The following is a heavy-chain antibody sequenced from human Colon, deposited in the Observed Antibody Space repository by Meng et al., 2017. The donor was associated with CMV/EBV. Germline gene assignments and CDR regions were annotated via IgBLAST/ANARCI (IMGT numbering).Heavy chain of an antibody. Sequence: QVQRMQSGAGVKEPGASVKVSCKPSGYTFSDYYMHWVRQAPGQGLEWMGWIRSDGSATNYAQKFRGRVTMTRDASVSTAYMELSGLTSDDTAVYFCVRSSGWSLFDYWGPGALVTVSS. J-gene: IGHJ4*02. CDR1: GYTFSDYY. CDR3: VRSSGWSLFDY. D-gene: IGHD6-19*01. V-gene: IGHV1-2*02. CDR2: IRSDGSAT.